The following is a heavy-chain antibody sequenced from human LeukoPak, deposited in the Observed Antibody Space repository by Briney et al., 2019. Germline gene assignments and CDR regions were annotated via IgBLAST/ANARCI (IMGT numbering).Heavy chain of an antibody. CDR1: GYTFTSYD. CDR3: AIIEAARYGLDY. Sequence: GASVKVSCKASGYTFTSYDINWVRRATGQGLEWMGWMNPNSGNTGYAQKFQGRVTMTRNTSISTVYMELSSLRSEATAVYYCAIIEAARYGLDYWGQGTLVTVSS. J-gene: IGHJ4*02. D-gene: IGHD6-13*01. V-gene: IGHV1-8*01. CDR2: MNPNSGNT.